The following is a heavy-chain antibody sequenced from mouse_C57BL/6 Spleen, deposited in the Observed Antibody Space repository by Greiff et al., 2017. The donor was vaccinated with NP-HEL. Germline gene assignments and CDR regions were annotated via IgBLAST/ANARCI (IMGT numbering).Heavy chain of an antibody. V-gene: IGHV1-64*01. D-gene: IGHD1-1*01. J-gene: IGHJ2*01. Sequence: QVQLQQPGAELVKPGASVKLSCTASGYTFTSYWMYWVKQRPGQGLEWIGMIHPNSGSTNYNEKFKSKATLTVDKSSSTAYMQLSSLTSEDSAVYYCANYDGSSYGYWGQGTTLTVSS. CDR3: ANYDGSSYGY. CDR2: IHPNSGST. CDR1: GYTFTSYW.